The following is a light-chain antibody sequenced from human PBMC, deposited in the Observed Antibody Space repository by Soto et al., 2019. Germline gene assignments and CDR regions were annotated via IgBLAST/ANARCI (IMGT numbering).Light chain of an antibody. Sequence: DILMTQSPKTLYVSLVKLLTSNCRASQTISSWLAWYQQKPGKAPKLLIYKASTLKSGVPSRFSGSGSGTEFTLTISSLQPDDFATYCCQQYNSNSEAFGHGTKVDI. J-gene: IGKJ1*01. CDR1: QTISSW. CDR2: KAS. CDR3: QQYNSNSEA. V-gene: IGKV1-5*03.